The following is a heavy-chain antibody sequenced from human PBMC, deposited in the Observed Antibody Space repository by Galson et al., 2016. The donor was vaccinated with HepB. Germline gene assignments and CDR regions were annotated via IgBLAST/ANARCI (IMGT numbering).Heavy chain of an antibody. V-gene: IGHV3-23*01. CDR3: AKGKGHCSSTSCTGFYDC. J-gene: IGHJ4*02. D-gene: IGHD2-2*01. Sequence: SLRLSCAASGFTFSGHSMSWVRQAPGKGLEWASVIGGGGGGTYYGESVKRRFTTSRDNSRNTLYLQMNSLRAEDTAIDYCAKGKGHCSSTSCTGFYDCWGQGALVTVSS. CDR2: IGGGGGGT. CDR1: GFTFSGHS.